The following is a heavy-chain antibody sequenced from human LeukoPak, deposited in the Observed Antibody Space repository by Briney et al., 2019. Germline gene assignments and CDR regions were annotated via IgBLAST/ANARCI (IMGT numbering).Heavy chain of an antibody. Sequence: GGSLRLSCAASGFTFSSYSMNWVRQAPGKGLEWVSSISSSSSYIYYADSVKGRFTISRDNAKNSLYLQTNSLRAEDTAVYYCARFMRGSPLAYNWFDPWGQGTLVTVSS. V-gene: IGHV3-21*01. D-gene: IGHD1-26*01. CDR1: GFTFSSYS. J-gene: IGHJ5*02. CDR2: ISSSSSYI. CDR3: ARFMRGSPLAYNWFDP.